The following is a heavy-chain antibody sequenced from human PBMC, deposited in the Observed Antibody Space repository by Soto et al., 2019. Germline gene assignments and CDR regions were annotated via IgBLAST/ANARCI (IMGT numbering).Heavy chain of an antibody. D-gene: IGHD3-3*01. J-gene: IGHJ4*02. Sequence: EVQLLESGGGLVQPGGSLRLSCEASGFTFSSNAMTWVRQAPGKGLEWVSAISDSGGSTYYADSVKGRFTISRDNSKNTLYLQMNSLRAEDTAVYYCARVVIIGYFDYWGQGTLVTVSS. CDR2: ISDSGGST. CDR1: GFTFSSNA. CDR3: ARVVIIGYFDY. V-gene: IGHV3-23*01.